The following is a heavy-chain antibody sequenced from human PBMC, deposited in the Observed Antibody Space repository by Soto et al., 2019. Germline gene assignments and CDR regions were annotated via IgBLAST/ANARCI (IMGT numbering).Heavy chain of an antibody. CDR1: GFTFSSYG. Sequence: PGGSLRLSCAASGFTFSSYGMHWVRQAPGKGLEWVAVISYDGSNKYYADSVKGRFTISRDNSKNTLYLQMNSLRAEDTAVYYCAKDHDSAAGPDAEYYYYGMDVWDQGTTVTVSS. CDR3: AKDHDSAAGPDAEYYYYGMDV. J-gene: IGHJ6*02. CDR2: ISYDGSNK. D-gene: IGHD6-13*01. V-gene: IGHV3-30*18.